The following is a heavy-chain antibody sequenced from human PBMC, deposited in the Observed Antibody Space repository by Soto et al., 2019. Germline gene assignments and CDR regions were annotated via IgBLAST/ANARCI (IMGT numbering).Heavy chain of an antibody. V-gene: IGHV1-3*01. J-gene: IGHJ4*02. Sequence: GASVKVSCKASGYTFTSYAMHWVRQAPGQRLEWMGWINAGNGNTKYSQKFQGRVTITRDTSASTAYMELSSLRSEDTAVYYCARTQDLLGYCISTSCYGEYWGQGTLVTVSS. CDR1: GYTFTSYA. CDR3: ARTQDLLGYCISTSCYGEY. CDR2: INAGNGNT. D-gene: IGHD2-2*01.